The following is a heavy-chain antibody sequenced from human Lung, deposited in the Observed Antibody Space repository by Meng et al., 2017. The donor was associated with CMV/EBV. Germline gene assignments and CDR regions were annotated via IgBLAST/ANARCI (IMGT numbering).Heavy chain of an antibody. CDR3: ARGKPEGTSGNWGWFDS. V-gene: IGHV3-53*01. J-gene: IGHJ5*01. Sequence: FGSHVSSNYLGWLSQAAGNGLEWVSVIYSGGTLYYAESVRGRFTISRDNSNTLYLQMNNLRVEDTAMYYCARGKPEGTSGNWGWFDSWGQGALVTVSS. CDR2: IYSGGTL. CDR1: GSHVSSNY. D-gene: IGHD7-27*01.